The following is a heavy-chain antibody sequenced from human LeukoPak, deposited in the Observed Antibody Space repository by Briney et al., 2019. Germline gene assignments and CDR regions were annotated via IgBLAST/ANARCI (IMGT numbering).Heavy chain of an antibody. D-gene: IGHD3-22*01. V-gene: IGHV4-59*12. J-gene: IGHJ4*02. CDR3: ARGTRYYDSSGYYYDY. Sequence: PSETLSLTCTVSGGSISSYYWSWIRQPPGKGLGWIGYMYYSGSTNYNPSLKSRVTISVDTSKNQFSLKLSSVSAADTAVYYCARGTRYYDSSGYYYDYWGQGTLVTVSS. CDR1: GGSISSYY. CDR2: MYYSGST.